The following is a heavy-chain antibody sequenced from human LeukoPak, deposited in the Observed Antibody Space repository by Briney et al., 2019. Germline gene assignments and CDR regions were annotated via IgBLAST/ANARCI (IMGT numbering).Heavy chain of an antibody. CDR3: AREDPQTTVPEGMDV. J-gene: IGHJ6*02. D-gene: IGHD4-17*01. CDR1: GGSISSYY. CDR2: IYTSGST. Sequence: PSETLPLTCTVSGGSISSYYWSWIRQPAGKGLEWIGRIYTSGSTNYNPSLKSRVTMSVDTSKNQFSLKLSSVTAADTAVYYCAREDPQTTVPEGMDVWGQGTTVTVSS. V-gene: IGHV4-4*07.